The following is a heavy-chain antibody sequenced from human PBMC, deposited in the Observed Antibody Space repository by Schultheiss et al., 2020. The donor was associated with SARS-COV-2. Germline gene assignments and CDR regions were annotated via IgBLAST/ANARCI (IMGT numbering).Heavy chain of an antibody. CDR2: IFHTGST. CDR1: GGSISSYY. Sequence: SETLSLTCTVSGGSISSYYWSWIRQPPGKGLEWIGYIFHTGSTNYTPSLKSRMTISIDTSKNQFSLKLSSVTAADTAVYYCAREGEPNRMFDPWGQGTLVTVSS. J-gene: IGHJ5*02. CDR3: AREGEPNRMFDP. V-gene: IGHV4-59*12. D-gene: IGHD1-26*01.